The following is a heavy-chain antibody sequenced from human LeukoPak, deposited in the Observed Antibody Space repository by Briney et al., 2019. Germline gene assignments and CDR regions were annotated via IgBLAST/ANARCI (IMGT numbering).Heavy chain of an antibody. CDR2: IWYDGSNK. D-gene: IGHD3-22*01. J-gene: IGHJ3*02. CDR1: GFTFSSYG. V-gene: IGHV3-33*01. Sequence: PGRSLRLSCAASGFTFSSYGMHWVRQAPGKGLEWVAVIWYDGSNKYYADSVKGRFTISRDNSKNTLYLQMNSLRAEDTAVYYCARAFYYYGSSGYMGAFDIWGQGTMVTVSS. CDR3: ARAFYYYGSSGYMGAFDI.